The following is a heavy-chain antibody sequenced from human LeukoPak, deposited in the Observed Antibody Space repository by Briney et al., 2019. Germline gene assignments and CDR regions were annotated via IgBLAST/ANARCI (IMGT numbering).Heavy chain of an antibody. D-gene: IGHD2-15*01. CDR3: ARVYSCGSGGSCFFDY. Sequence: PSETLSLTCTVSGGSISSYYWSWIRQPPGKGLEWIGYIYYSGSTNYNPSLKSRVTISVDTSKNQFSLKLSSVTAADTAVYYCARVYSCGSGGSCFFDYWGQGTLVTVSS. V-gene: IGHV4-59*01. CDR1: GGSISSYY. J-gene: IGHJ4*02. CDR2: IYYSGST.